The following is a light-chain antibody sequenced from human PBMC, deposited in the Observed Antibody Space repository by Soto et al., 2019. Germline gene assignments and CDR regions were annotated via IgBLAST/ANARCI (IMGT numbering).Light chain of an antibody. V-gene: IGKV3-20*01. CDR2: ATS. CDR3: QQYGGSPIT. Sequence: DNVLTQSPDTLSVSPGDRATLSCRASRIIGHNYLAWYQQKPGQAPRLLIYATSTRATGIPDRFSGSGSVTDFTLTITRLEPEDFALYYCQQYGGSPITFGLGTRLEIK. CDR1: RIIGHNY. J-gene: IGKJ5*01.